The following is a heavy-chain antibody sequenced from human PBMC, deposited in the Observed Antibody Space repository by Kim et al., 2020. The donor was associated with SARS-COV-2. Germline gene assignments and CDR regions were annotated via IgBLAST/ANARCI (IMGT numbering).Heavy chain of an antibody. D-gene: IGHD2-15*01. CDR2: ISSSSRYI. CDR1: GFTFSSYS. Sequence: GGSLRLSCAASGFTFSSYSMNWVRQAPGKGLEWVSSISSSSRYIYYADSVKGRFTISRDNAKNSLYLQMNSLRAEDTAVYYCARDLVVVAATLYYYYGMDVWGQGTTVTVSS. CDR3: ARDLVVVAATLYYYYGMDV. V-gene: IGHV3-21*01. J-gene: IGHJ6*02.